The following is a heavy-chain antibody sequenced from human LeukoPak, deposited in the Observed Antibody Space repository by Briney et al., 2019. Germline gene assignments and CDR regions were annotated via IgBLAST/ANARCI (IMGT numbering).Heavy chain of an antibody. CDR2: INHSGST. V-gene: IGHV4-34*08. CDR1: GFTVSSNY. D-gene: IGHD6-13*01. J-gene: IGHJ5*02. Sequence: PGGSLRLSCAASGFTVSSNYMSWIRQPPGKELEWIGEINHSGSTNYNPSLKSRVTISVDTSKNQFSLKLISVTAADTAVYYCAGRAIIAAAGIDWFDPWGQGTLVTVSS. CDR3: AGRAIIAAAGIDWFDP.